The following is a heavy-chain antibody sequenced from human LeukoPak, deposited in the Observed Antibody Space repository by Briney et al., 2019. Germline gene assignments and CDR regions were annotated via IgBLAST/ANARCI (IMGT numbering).Heavy chain of an antibody. CDR2: IHYSGRI. CDR1: GGSFSGYY. D-gene: IGHD5-24*01. V-gene: IGHV4-34*01. J-gene: IGHJ4*02. CDR3: SRGTDAYKCGNS. Sequence: PSETLSLTXAVYGGSFSGYYWTWIRQPPGKGLEWIGEIHYSGRINYNPSLKSRVTISADTSNNHFSLKMNSVTAADTALYYCSRGTDAYKCGNSWGQGTLVAVSS.